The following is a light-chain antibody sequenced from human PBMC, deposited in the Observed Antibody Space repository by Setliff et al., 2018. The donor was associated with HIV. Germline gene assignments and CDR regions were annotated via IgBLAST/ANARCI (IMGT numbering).Light chain of an antibody. CDR2: AAS. CDR3: QQGHSPPPWT. V-gene: IGKV1-39*01. J-gene: IGKJ1*01. Sequence: DIQLTQSPASLSASVGDRVTITCRASQNINADLNWYQLKPGKAPQRLIFAASNLQGGVPSRFSGSGSGTDFTLTITNLQPEDLATYYCQQGHSPPPWTFGQGTKVDIK. CDR1: QNINAD.